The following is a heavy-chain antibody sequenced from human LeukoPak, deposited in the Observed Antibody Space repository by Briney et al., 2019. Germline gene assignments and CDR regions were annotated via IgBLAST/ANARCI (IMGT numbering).Heavy chain of an antibody. J-gene: IGHJ3*02. V-gene: IGHV3-9*01. CDR2: ISWNSVSI. D-gene: IGHD3-10*01. Sequence: GGSLGLSCAASGFTFGDYAMHWVRQAPGKGPEWVSGISWNSVSIDYADSVKGRFTISRDNAKNSLYLQMNSLTAEDTALYYCAKDFYYGSGSYGSGGFDIWGQGTMVTVSS. CDR3: AKDFYYGSGSYGSGGFDI. CDR1: GFTFGDYA.